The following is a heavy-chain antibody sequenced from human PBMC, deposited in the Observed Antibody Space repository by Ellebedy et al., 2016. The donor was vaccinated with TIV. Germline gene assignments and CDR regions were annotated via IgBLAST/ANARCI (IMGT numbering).Heavy chain of an antibody. CDR1: GFSFRSYW. J-gene: IGHJ5*02. CDR3: ARRGSYGDYAVQVNSWFDT. Sequence: GESLKISCVASGFSFRSYWMSWVRQAPGKGLEWVANIYQDGSNQYYVDSVKGRFTISRDNANKSLFLKMNSLRVEDTAVYYCARRGSYGDYAVQVNSWFDTWGQGTLVTVSS. D-gene: IGHD4-17*01. V-gene: IGHV3-7*01. CDR2: IYQDGSNQ.